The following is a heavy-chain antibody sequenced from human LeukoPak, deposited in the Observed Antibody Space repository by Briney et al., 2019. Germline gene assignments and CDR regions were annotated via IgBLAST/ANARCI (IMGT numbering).Heavy chain of an antibody. V-gene: IGHV3-21*01. CDR1: GFTFSSYS. CDR3: AKGPSLYSSRGWFDP. Sequence: GGSLRLSCAASGFTFSSYSMNWVRQAPGKGLEWVSSISSSSSYIYYADSVKGRFTISRDNAKNSLYLQMNSLRAEDTAVYYCAKGPSLYSSRGWFDPWGQGTLVTVSS. D-gene: IGHD6-13*01. CDR2: ISSSSSYI. J-gene: IGHJ5*02.